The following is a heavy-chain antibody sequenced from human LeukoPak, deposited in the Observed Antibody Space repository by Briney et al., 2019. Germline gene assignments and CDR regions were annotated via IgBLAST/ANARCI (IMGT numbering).Heavy chain of an antibody. Sequence: PGGSLRLSCTASGFTFGDYAMTWVRQAPGKGLEWVGFIRSKIYGGTPEYAASVKGRFTISRDDSKGIAYLQMNSLRAEDTAVYYCTTSFGLLWFGELSSYWGQGTLVTVSS. V-gene: IGHV3-49*04. CDR2: IRSKIYGGTP. D-gene: IGHD3-10*01. CDR1: GFTFGDYA. CDR3: TTSFGLLWFGELSSY. J-gene: IGHJ4*02.